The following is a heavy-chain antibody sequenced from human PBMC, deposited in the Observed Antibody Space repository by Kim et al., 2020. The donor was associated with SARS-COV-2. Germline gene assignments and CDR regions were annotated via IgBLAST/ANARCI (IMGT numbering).Heavy chain of an antibody. V-gene: IGHV3-30*07. CDR3: ARVWFGSGSYWPYYYYGMDV. J-gene: IGHJ6*02. D-gene: IGHD3-10*01. Sequence: RFTISRDNSKNTLYLQMNSLRAEDTAVYYCARVWFGSGSYWPYYYYGMDVWGQGTTVTVSS.